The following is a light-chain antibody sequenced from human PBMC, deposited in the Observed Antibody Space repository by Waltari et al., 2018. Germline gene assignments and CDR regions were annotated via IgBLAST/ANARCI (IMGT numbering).Light chain of an antibody. Sequence: ETVMTQSPATLPVCPGERATLSCRGSQRIKNNLAWYQQKGGQAPRLLLFDASTRATGISARFSGSGYGTEFTLTISSLQSEDFAVYYCQQYDNWPLTFGQGTRLDIK. CDR2: DAS. CDR1: QRIKNN. V-gene: IGKV3-15*01. CDR3: QQYDNWPLT. J-gene: IGKJ5*01.